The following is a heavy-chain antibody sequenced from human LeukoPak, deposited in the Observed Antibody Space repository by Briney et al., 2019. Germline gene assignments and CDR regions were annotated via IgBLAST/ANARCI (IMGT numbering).Heavy chain of an antibody. CDR1: GGSIRSYY. J-gene: IGHJ5*02. CDR3: ARDRYSGWFDP. V-gene: IGHV4-59*01. D-gene: IGHD1-26*01. CDR2: IYNSGTT. Sequence: SETLSLTCTVSGGSIRSYYWSWIRQAPGKGLEWIGYIYNSGTTKCNPSLKSRVTISADTSKTRLSLKLSSVTAADTAVYYCARDRYSGWFDPWGQGTLVTVSS.